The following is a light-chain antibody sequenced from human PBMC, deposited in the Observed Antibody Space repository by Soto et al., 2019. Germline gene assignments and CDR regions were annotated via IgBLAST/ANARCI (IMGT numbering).Light chain of an antibody. CDR1: TSDVGGYDY. J-gene: IGLJ1*01. Sequence: QSALTQPASVSGSPGQSITVSCTGTTSDVGGYDYVAWYRQHPGKAPKLMIYDVSSRPSGVSNRFSGSKSGNTASLTISGLQAEDEADYYCSSYLGSSTLSGVFGTGTKVTVL. V-gene: IGLV2-14*01. CDR3: SSYLGSSTLSGV. CDR2: DVS.